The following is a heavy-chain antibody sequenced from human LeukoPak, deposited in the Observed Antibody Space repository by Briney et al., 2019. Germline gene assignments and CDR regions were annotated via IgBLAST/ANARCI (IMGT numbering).Heavy chain of an antibody. CDR1: GFTFSTYA. V-gene: IGHV3-64*01. J-gene: IGHJ4*02. CDR3: ARDASDIVVVPAAVGPFDL. Sequence: GGSLRLSCAASGFTFSTYAMYWVRRTPGKGLEYVSVISGNGVSTHYATSVKGRFTISRDNSKNTLYLQMGSLRAEDMAVYYCARDASDIVVVPAAVGPFDLWGQGTLVTVSS. CDR2: ISGNGVST. D-gene: IGHD2-2*01.